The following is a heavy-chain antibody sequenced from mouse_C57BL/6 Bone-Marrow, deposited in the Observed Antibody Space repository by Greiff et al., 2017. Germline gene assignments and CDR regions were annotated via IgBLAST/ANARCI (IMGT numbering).Heavy chain of an antibody. Sequence: VQLQESGAELAKPGASVKLSCKASGYTFTSYWMHWVKQRPGQGLEWIGYINPSSGYTKYNQKFKDQATLTADKSSSTAYMQLSSLTYEDSAVYYCARSGRDYWGQGTTLTVSS. J-gene: IGHJ2*01. CDR2: INPSSGYT. CDR1: GYTFTSYW. D-gene: IGHD4-1*01. V-gene: IGHV1-7*01. CDR3: ARSGRDY.